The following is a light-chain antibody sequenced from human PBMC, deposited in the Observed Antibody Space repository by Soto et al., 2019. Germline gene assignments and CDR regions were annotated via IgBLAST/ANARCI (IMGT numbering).Light chain of an antibody. V-gene: IGKV1-39*01. CDR2: AAS. CDR3: QQSYMDPIT. CDR1: QSISSY. Sequence: DIQMTQSPSSLSASVGDRFTITCRASQSISSYLNWYQQKPGKAPKLLIYAASSLQSGVPSRFSGSGGGTDFTLSISSVQPEDFATYFCQQSYMDPITFGQGTRLEIK. J-gene: IGKJ5*01.